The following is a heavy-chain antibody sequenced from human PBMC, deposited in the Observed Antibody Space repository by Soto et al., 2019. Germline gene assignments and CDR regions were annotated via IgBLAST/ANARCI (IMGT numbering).Heavy chain of an antibody. CDR3: ARDPFYSGSNLQVGYFDS. CDR2: INPSNDNT. Sequence: QVQLVQSGVEVKKPGASVKVSCKTSNYSFSSFGISWMRQAPGQGLEWMGWINPSNDNTNYAQSLQGRVTLTTDTSTNTAYMQLRSLRSDDTAVYYCARDPFYSGSNLQVGYFDSWGQGPLVTVSS. D-gene: IGHD1-26*01. J-gene: IGHJ4*02. CDR1: NYSFSSFG. V-gene: IGHV1-18*01.